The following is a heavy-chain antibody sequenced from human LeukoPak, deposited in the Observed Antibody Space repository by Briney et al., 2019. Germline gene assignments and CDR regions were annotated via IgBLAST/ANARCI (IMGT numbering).Heavy chain of an antibody. CDR3: ARGPPRWLRFRFDY. CDR1: GGSFSDYY. V-gene: IGHV4-34*01. CDR2: INHRGST. D-gene: IGHD5-24*01. Sequence: PSETLSLTCAVYGGSFSDYYWTWIRQPPGKGLEWIGEINHRGSTHYNPSLKSRVTISADTSKNQFSLKMRSVTAADTAVYYCARGPPRWLRFRFDYWGQGILVTVSS. J-gene: IGHJ4*02.